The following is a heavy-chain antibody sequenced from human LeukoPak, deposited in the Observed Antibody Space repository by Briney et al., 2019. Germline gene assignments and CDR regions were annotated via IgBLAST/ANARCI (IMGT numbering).Heavy chain of an antibody. D-gene: IGHD6-13*01. CDR2: ISAYNGNT. V-gene: IGHV1-18*01. J-gene: IGHJ4*02. CDR1: GYTFTSYG. Sequence: EATVKVSCKASGYTFTSYGISWVRQAPGQGLEWMGWISAYNGNTNYAQKLQGRVTMTTDTSTSTAYMELRSLRSDDTAVYYCARDSLGVAAAGQDFDYWGQGTLVTVSS. CDR3: ARDSLGVAAAGQDFDY.